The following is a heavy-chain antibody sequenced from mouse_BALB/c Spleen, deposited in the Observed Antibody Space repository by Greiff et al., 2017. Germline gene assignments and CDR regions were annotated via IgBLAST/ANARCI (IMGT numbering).Heavy chain of an antibody. CDR1: GYTFTSYW. J-gene: IGHJ4*01. D-gene: IGHD1-1*01. CDR3: AIITTVYAMDY. V-gene: IGHV1S22*01. CDR2: IYPGSGST. Sequence: LQQPGSELVRPGASVKLSCKASGYTFTSYWMHWVKQRPGQGLEWIGNIYPGSGSTNYDEKFKSKATLTVDTSSSTAYMQLSSLTSEDSAVYFCAIITTVYAMDYWGQGTSVTVSS.